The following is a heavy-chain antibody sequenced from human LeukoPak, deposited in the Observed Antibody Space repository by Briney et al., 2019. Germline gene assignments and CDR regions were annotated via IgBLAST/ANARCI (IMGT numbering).Heavy chain of an antibody. CDR3: ARGIEAGVDY. Sequence: ASVNVSFKHSVYTFTNYDINWVRQAAGQGLEWLGWMSPGSGYTGYAQKFQGRVTMTRDISITTAYVELSSLRSEDTAVYYCARGIEAGVDYWGQGTLVTVPS. CDR2: MSPGSGYT. J-gene: IGHJ4*02. D-gene: IGHD6-25*01. CDR1: VYTFTNYD. V-gene: IGHV1-8*02.